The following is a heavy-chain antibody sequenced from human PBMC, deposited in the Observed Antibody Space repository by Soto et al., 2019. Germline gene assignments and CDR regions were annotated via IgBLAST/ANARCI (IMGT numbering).Heavy chain of an antibody. D-gene: IGHD1-26*01. Sequence: GGSLRLSCAASGFTFDDYTMHWVRQAPGKGLEWVSLISWDGGSTYYADSVKGRFTISRDNSKNSLYLQMNSLRTEDTALYYCAKSAPVGATNYYYGMDVWGQGTTATVSS. CDR2: ISWDGGST. J-gene: IGHJ6*02. V-gene: IGHV3-43*01. CDR1: GFTFDDYT. CDR3: AKSAPVGATNYYYGMDV.